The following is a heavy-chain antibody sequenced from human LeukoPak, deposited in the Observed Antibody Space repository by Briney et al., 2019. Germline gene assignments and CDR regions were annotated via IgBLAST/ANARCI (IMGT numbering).Heavy chain of an antibody. CDR2: INPNSGGT. V-gene: IGHV1-2*02. D-gene: IGHD3-3*01. CDR1: GYTFTGYY. Sequence: ASVKVSCKASGYTFTGYYMHWVRQPPGQGLEWMGLINPNSGGTNYAQKFQGRVTMTRDTSISTAYMELSRLRSEDTAVYYCARFLEGRRLRSGFDYWGQGTLVTVSS. CDR3: ARFLEGRRLRSGFDY. J-gene: IGHJ4*02.